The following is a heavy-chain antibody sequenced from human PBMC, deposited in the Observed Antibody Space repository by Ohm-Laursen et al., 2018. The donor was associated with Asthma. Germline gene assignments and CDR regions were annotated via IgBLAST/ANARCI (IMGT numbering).Heavy chain of an antibody. V-gene: IGHV3-30*03. Sequence: SLRLSCAASGFTFSSYGMHWVRQAPGKGLEWVAVISYDGSNKYYAGSVKGRFTISRDNSKNTLYLQMNSLRAEDTAVYYCARDLHSGSYQIHIYYYYGMDVWGQGTTVTVSS. CDR3: ARDLHSGSYQIHIYYYYGMDV. CDR1: GFTFSSYG. CDR2: ISYDGSNK. D-gene: IGHD1-26*01. J-gene: IGHJ6*02.